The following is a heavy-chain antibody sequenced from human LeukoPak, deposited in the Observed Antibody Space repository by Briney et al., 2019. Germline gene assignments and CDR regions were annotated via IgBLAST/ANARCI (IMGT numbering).Heavy chain of an antibody. Sequence: PGGSLRPSCAASGFTFSDYYMSWIRQAPGKGLEWVSYISSSSSYTNYADSVKGRFTISRDNAKNSLYLQMNSLRAEDTAVYYCARWIQLDFDYWGQGTLVTVSS. V-gene: IGHV3-11*06. CDR1: GFTFSDYY. J-gene: IGHJ4*02. D-gene: IGHD5-18*01. CDR2: ISSSSSYT. CDR3: ARWIQLDFDY.